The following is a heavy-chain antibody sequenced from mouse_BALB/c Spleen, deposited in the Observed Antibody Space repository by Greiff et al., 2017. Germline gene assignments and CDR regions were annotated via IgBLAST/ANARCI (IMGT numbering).Heavy chain of an antibody. D-gene: IGHD1-1*01. J-gene: IGHJ4*01. Sequence: VQLQQSGAELVKPGASVKLSCKTSGYTFTSYWIQWVKQRPGQGLGWIGEIFPGTGTTYYNEKFKGKATLTIDTSSSTAYMQLSSLTSEDSAVYFCARGNLLLRSYAMDYWGQGTSVTVSS. CDR1: GYTFTSYW. CDR2: IFPGTGTT. CDR3: ARGNLLLRSYAMDY. V-gene: IGHV1S132*01.